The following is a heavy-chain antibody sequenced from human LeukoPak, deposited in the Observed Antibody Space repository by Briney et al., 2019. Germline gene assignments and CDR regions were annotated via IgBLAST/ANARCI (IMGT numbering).Heavy chain of an antibody. V-gene: IGHV3-23*01. D-gene: IGHD3-10*01. Sequence: GGSLRLSCAASGFTFSSYGMNWVRQAPGKGLEWVSAISSSGGSTYYADSVKGRFTISRDNSKNTLYLQMNSLRAEDTAVYYCAKQDYGSGSYYPDYRGQGTLVTVSS. CDR3: AKQDYGSGSYYPDY. CDR2: ISSSGGST. J-gene: IGHJ4*02. CDR1: GFTFSSYG.